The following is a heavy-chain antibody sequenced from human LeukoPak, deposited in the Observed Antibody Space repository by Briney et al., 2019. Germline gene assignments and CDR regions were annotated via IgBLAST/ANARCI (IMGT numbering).Heavy chain of an antibody. J-gene: IGHJ4*02. CDR2: ISGYNGNT. CDR3: ARGEGYYDSSGYPDY. CDR1: GYTFTSYG. D-gene: IGHD3-22*01. V-gene: IGHV1-18*01. Sequence: ASMKVSCKASGYTFTSYGISWVRQAPGQGLEWMEWISGYNGNTNYAQKLQGRVTMTTDTSTSTAYMELRSLRSDDTAVYYCARGEGYYDSSGYPDYWGQGTLVTVSS.